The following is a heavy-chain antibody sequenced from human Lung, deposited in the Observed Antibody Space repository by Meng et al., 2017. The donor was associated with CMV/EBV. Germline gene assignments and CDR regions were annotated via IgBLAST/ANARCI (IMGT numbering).Heavy chain of an antibody. CDR1: GFTFSTYA. V-gene: IGHV3-30*04. J-gene: IGHJ4*02. CDR2: ISYDGSNK. CDR3: ARSWEPVVPAAFDY. Sequence: SCAASGFTFSTYAMHWVRQAPGKGLEWVAVISYDGSNKYYADSVKGRFTISRDNSKNTLYLQMNSLRAEDTAVYYCARSWEPVVPAAFDYWGQGTLVTVSS. D-gene: IGHD2-2*01.